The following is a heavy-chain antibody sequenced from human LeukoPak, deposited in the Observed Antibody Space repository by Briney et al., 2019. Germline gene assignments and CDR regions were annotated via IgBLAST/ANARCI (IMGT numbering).Heavy chain of an antibody. CDR1: GFTVSSNY. D-gene: IGHD2-15*01. V-gene: IGHV3-53*01. CDR2: IYSGGST. J-gene: IGHJ4*02. CDR3: ARADRERYCSGGSCYPAAAGILSD. Sequence: GGSLRLSCAASGFTVSSNYMSWVRQAPGKGLEWVSVIYSGGSTYYADSVKGRFTISRDNSKNMLYLQMNSLRAEDTAVYYCARADRERYCSGGSCYPAAAGILSDWGQGTLVIVSS.